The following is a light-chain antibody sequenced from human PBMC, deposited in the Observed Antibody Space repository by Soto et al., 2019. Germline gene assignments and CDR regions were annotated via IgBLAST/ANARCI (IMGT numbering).Light chain of an antibody. Sequence: EIVMTQSPATLSVSPGERATLSCRASQSVSSSLAWYQQKPGQAPRLLIYGASTRATGIPARFSGSGSGTAFTLTISSLQSEDFAVYYCQHYNNWPRTFGQGTKVEIK. CDR1: QSVSSS. V-gene: IGKV3-15*01. CDR3: QHYNNWPRT. CDR2: GAS. J-gene: IGKJ1*01.